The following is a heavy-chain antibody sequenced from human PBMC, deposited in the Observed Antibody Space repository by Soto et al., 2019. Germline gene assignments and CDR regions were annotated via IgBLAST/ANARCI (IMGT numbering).Heavy chain of an antibody. D-gene: IGHD3-16*02. V-gene: IGHV4-34*01. CDR1: GGSFSGYY. J-gene: IGHJ6*02. CDR3: ASPVINYYYYGMDV. Sequence: QVQLQQWGAGLLKPSETLSLTCAVYGGSFSGYYWSWIRQPPGKGLEWIGEINHSGSTNYNPSLKRRVTISVDTSKNQFSLKLSSVTAADTAVYYCASPVINYYYYGMDVWGQGTTVTVSS. CDR2: INHSGST.